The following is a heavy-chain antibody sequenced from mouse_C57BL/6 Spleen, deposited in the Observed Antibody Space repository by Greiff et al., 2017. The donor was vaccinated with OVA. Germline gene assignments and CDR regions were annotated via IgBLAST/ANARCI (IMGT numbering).Heavy chain of an antibody. J-gene: IGHJ1*03. CDR2: INPNNGGT. D-gene: IGHD1-1*01. V-gene: IGHV1-26*01. Sequence: VQLQQSGPELVKPGASVKISCKASGYTFTDYYMNWVKQSHGKSLEWIGDINPNNGGTSYNQKFKGKATLTVDKSSSTAYMELRSLTSEDSAVYYCARLLRSVTVDVWGTGTTVTVSS. CDR1: GYTFTDYY. CDR3: ARLLRSVTVDV.